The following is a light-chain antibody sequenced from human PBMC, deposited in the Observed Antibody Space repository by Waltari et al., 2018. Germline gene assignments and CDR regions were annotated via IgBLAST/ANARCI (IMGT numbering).Light chain of an antibody. CDR2: RNN. CDR1: RSNLGSNY. V-gene: IGLV1-47*01. J-gene: IGLJ3*02. CDR3: AAWDDSLSGRV. Sequence: QSVLTQPPSASGTPGQRVTISCSGTRSNLGSNYLYLYQQLPGTAPKLLIYRNNQRPSGVPDRFSGSKSGTSASLAISGLRSEDEADYYCAAWDDSLSGRVFGGGTKVTVL.